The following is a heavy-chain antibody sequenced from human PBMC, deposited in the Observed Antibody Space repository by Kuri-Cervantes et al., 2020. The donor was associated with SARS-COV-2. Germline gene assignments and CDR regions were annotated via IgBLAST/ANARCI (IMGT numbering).Heavy chain of an antibody. V-gene: IGHV5-51*01. CDR3: ARGEWDIVVVPAAMASFGWFDP. J-gene: IGHJ5*02. Sequence: KVSCKGPGYSFTSYWIGWVRQMPGKGLEWMGIIYPGDSDTRYSPSFQGQVTISADKSISTAYLQWSSLKASDTAMYYCARGEWDIVVVPAAMASFGWFDPWGQGTLVTVSS. CDR1: GYSFTSYW. D-gene: IGHD2-2*01. CDR2: IYPGDSDT.